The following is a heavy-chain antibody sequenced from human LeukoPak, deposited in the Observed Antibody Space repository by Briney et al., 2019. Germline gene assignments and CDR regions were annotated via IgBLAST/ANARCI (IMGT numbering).Heavy chain of an antibody. J-gene: IGHJ6*03. CDR2: MYTTGGT. D-gene: IGHD6-6*01. CDR3: ANSIAARRDYYMDV. CDR1: GGSISTYY. Sequence: SETLSLTCSVSGGSISTYYWSWIRQPAGKGLEWIGRMYTTGGTNYNPSHKSRVTMSVDTSKNQFSLKLTSVTAADTAVYYCANSIAARRDYYMDVWGKGTTVTVSS. V-gene: IGHV4-4*07.